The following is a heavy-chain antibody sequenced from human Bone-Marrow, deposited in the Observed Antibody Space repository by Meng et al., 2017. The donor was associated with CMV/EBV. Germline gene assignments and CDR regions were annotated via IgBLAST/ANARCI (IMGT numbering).Heavy chain of an antibody. CDR3: ARGARLAF. J-gene: IGHJ6*02. Sequence: SETLSLTCAVYGGSFSGYYWSWIRQTPGKGLEWIGEINHSGSPNYNPSLKSRVIITVDTSKNQSFLMLSTVIAADKAGYYCARGARLAFCGQGTTVTVSS. V-gene: IGHV4-34*01. D-gene: IGHD3-16*01. CDR2: INHSGSP. CDR1: GGSFSGYY.